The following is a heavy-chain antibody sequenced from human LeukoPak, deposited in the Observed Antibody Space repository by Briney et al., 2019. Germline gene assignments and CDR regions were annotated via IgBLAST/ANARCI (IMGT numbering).Heavy chain of an antibody. V-gene: IGHV3-53*01. D-gene: IGHD1/OR15-1a*01. CDR2: IYSGGST. CDR3: ATGNNAWYAIGGF. Sequence: GGSLRLSCAASGFTVSSNYMSWVRQAPGKGLEWVSVIYSGGSTYYADSVKGRFTISRDNSKNTLYLQMNSLRAEDTAVYYCATGNNAWYAIGGFWGQGTLVTVSS. J-gene: IGHJ4*02. CDR1: GFTVSSNY.